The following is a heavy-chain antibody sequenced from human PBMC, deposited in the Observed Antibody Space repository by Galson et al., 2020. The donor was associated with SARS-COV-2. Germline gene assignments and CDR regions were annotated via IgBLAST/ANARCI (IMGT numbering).Heavy chain of an antibody. Sequence: ASVKVSCKASGYTFTSYGISWVRQAPGQGLEWMGWISAYNGNTNYAQKLQGRVTMTTDTSTSTAYMELRSLRSDDTAVYYCARWFGVVIIPHYYYYMDVGGEGTTVSVSS. CDR1: GYTFTSYG. V-gene: IGHV1-18*01. CDR3: ARWFGVVIIPHYYYYMDV. CDR2: ISAYNGNT. D-gene: IGHD3-3*01. J-gene: IGHJ6*03.